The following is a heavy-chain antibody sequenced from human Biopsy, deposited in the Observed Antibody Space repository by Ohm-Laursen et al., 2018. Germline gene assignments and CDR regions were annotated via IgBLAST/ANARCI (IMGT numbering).Heavy chain of an antibody. CDR3: VRDHVYPSSGYEYSGWWFDL. Sequence: SLRLSCTASGFTFSHHFMNWVRQAPGKGLEWISYISSSSGSRYHADSVNGRFNISRDNAKNSLYLQMNGLRVEDTAIYYCVRDHVYPSSGYEYSGWWFDLWGRGTVVTVSS. V-gene: IGHV3-48*01. CDR1: GFTFSHHF. D-gene: IGHD3-22*01. J-gene: IGHJ2*01. CDR2: ISSSSGSR.